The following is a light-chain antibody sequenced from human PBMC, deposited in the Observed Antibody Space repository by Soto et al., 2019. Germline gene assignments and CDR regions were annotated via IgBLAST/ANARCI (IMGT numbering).Light chain of an antibody. J-gene: IGKJ1*01. Sequence: EVVMTQSPGTLSVSPGERATLSCRASQSVSSNLAWYQQKPGQAPRLLIYGASTRATGIPARFSGSGSGTEFTLTISSLQSEDFAVYSCQQYNNWPPTTFGQGTKV. CDR3: QQYNNWPPTT. V-gene: IGKV3-15*01. CDR1: QSVSSN. CDR2: GAS.